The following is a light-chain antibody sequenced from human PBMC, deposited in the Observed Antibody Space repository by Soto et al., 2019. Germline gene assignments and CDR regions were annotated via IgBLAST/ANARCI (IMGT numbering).Light chain of an antibody. CDR2: EVT. V-gene: IGLV2-14*01. Sequence: QSVLTQPASLSGSPGRRITISAPETTGAIGSYTRVSGYQQPPGKAPKLIIYEVTDRPSGVSNRFSGSKSGNTASLTISGLQAEDEAEYYCSSYTNINTRACVFGTGTKLTVL. CDR1: TGAIGSYTR. J-gene: IGLJ1*01. CDR3: SSYTNINTRACV.